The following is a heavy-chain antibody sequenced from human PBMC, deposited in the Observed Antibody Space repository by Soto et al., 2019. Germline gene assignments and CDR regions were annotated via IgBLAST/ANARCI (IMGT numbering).Heavy chain of an antibody. V-gene: IGHV1-69*13. CDR2: IIPIFGTA. Sequence: SVKVSCKASGGTFSSYAISWVRQAPGQGLEWMGGIIPIFGTANYAQKFQGRVTITADESTSTAYMELSSLRSEDTAVYYCAGTLYYCDSSGYKKPGDFDIWGQGTMVTVSS. CDR1: GGTFSSYA. J-gene: IGHJ3*02. D-gene: IGHD3-22*01. CDR3: AGTLYYCDSSGYKKPGDFDI.